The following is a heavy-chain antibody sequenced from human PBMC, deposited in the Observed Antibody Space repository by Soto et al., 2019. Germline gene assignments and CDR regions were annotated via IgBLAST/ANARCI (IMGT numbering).Heavy chain of an antibody. CDR3: ATLGAQNDH. D-gene: IGHD3-16*01. Sequence: QVQLVQSGADVKKPGSSVKVSCKTFGGTFSTFTINWVRQAPGQGLVWMGSFIPFLNISNNAWNFLGRLTLAGDEATTSAYMELQSLSPVDSAIYFCATLGAQNDHWGHGTLDIVSS. CDR2: FIPFLNIS. V-gene: IGHV1-69*09. CDR1: GGTFSTFT. J-gene: IGHJ1*01.